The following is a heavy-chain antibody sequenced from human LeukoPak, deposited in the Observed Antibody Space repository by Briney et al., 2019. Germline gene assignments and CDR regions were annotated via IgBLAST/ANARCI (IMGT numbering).Heavy chain of an antibody. Sequence: GGSLRLSCTASGLNLDVYHMSWHRQAPGKGLEWVSDIRSEGSAKSYADSVKGRFTISRDNAKNSLYLQMNSLRAEDTAVYYCARHSSGYWRAHFDYWGQGTLVTVSS. CDR2: IRSEGSAK. D-gene: IGHD3-22*01. V-gene: IGHV3-11*04. J-gene: IGHJ4*02. CDR1: GLNLDVYH. CDR3: ARHSSGYWRAHFDY.